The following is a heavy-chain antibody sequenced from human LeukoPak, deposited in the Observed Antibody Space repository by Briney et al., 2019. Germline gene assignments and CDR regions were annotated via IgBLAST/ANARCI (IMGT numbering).Heavy chain of an antibody. J-gene: IGHJ4*02. V-gene: IGHV3-23*01. D-gene: IGHD6-19*01. CDR1: GFTFSSYA. CDR3: AKSPRLGYSSGWYYFDY. Sequence: TGGSLRLSCAASGFTFSSYAMTWVRQAPGKGLEWVSGISGSGASTYYADSVKGRFTISRDNSKNTLYLQMNSLRAEDTAVYYCAKSPRLGYSSGWYYFDYWGQGTLVTVSS. CDR2: ISGSGAST.